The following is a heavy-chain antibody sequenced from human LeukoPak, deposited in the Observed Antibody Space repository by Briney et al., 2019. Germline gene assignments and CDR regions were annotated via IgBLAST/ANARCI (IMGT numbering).Heavy chain of an antibody. D-gene: IGHD6-19*01. CDR2: INPNSGGT. V-gene: IGHV1-2*02. J-gene: IGHJ4*02. CDR3: ARDMYSSGWFDY. CDR1: GYTFTGYY. Sequence: ASVKVSCKASGYTFTGYYMHWVRQAPGQGFEWMGWINPNSGGTNYAQKFQGRVTMTRDTSISTAYMELSRLRSDDTAVYYCARDMYSSGWFDYWGQGTLVTVSS.